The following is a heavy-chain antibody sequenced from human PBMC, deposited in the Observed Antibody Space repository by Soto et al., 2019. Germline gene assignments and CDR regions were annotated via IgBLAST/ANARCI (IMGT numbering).Heavy chain of an antibody. D-gene: IGHD1-1*01. CDR2: ISYDGINK. CDR1: GFTFSSYG. J-gene: IGHJ4*02. V-gene: IGHV3-30*18. Sequence: QVQLVESGGGVVQPGRSLRLSCAASGFTFSSYGMHWVRQAPGKGLEWVAVISYDGINKYYADSLKGRFTISRDNSKNTLYLPMNSLRAPATAVYYFSKSIYNWNDVFFHSWGQGTLVTVSS. CDR3: SKSIYNWNDVFFHS.